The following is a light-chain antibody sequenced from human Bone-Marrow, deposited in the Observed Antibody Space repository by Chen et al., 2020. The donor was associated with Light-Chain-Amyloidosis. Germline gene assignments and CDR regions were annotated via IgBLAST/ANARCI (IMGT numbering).Light chain of an antibody. J-gene: IGLJ2*01. CDR3: CSYAGDSTLL. Sequence: QSVLTQPASVAGPPRPAITISCAGTSSNVWGLNLVSWYQQHPGKAPKLIFYEVTKRPSGVSNRFSAFKSGNTASLTISGLQTEDEADYYCCSYAGDSTLLFGGGTKLTVL. V-gene: IGLV2-23*02. CDR1: SSNVWGLNL. CDR2: EVT.